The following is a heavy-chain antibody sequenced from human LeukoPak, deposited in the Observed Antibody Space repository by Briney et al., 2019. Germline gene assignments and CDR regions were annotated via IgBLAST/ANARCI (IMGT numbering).Heavy chain of an antibody. CDR1: GGSISSGGYY. Sequence: SETLSLTCTVSGGSISSGGYYWSWIRQHPGKGLEWIGYIYYSGSTYYNPSLKSRVTISVDTSKNQFSLKLSSVTAADTAVYYCARINYGGFDYWGQGTLVTVSS. CDR2: IYYSGST. V-gene: IGHV4-31*03. J-gene: IGHJ4*02. D-gene: IGHD4-17*01. CDR3: ARINYGGFDY.